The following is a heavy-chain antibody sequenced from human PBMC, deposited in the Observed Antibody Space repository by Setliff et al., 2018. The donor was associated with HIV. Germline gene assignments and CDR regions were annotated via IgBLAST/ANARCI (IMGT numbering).Heavy chain of an antibody. CDR3: ARAEQWLVIDAFDI. J-gene: IGHJ3*02. Sequence: PSETLSLTCTVSGGSISSGSYYWSWIRRPAGKGLEWIGHIYTSGSTNYNPSLKSRVTISVDTSKNQFSLKLSSVTAADTAVYYCARAEQWLVIDAFDIWGQGTMVTVSS. D-gene: IGHD6-19*01. CDR1: GGSISSGSYY. V-gene: IGHV4-61*09. CDR2: IYTSGST.